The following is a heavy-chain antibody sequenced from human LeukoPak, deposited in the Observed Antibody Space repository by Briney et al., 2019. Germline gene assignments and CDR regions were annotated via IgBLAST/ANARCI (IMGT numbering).Heavy chain of an antibody. Sequence: SVKVSCKASGGSFSTYPFTWVRQARGQGLEWMGEIVPIIGSPNYTQTFQGRLAITADESTNTAYMELSGLKSDDTAVYYCAVVPQDIVVLPTAPSLDYWGPGTLVIVSS. J-gene: IGHJ4*02. V-gene: IGHV1-69*13. CDR3: AVVPQDIVVLPTAPSLDY. CDR1: GGSFSTYP. D-gene: IGHD2-15*01. CDR2: IVPIIGSP.